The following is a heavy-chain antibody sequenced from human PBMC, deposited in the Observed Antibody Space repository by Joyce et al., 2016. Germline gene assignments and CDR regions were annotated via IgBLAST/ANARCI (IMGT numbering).Heavy chain of an antibody. CDR2: IYWDDDK. D-gene: IGHD6-6*01. CDR1: GFSLTTTEVG. Sequence: QITLKESGPTLVKPTQTLTLTCTFSGFSLTTTEVGVGWIRRPPGKALEWLAIIYWDDDKRYSPTLKSRLTITKDSPKNQVVLRMTNMDPVDTGTYYCAHTYIGSPFDYWGQGTLVAVSS. J-gene: IGHJ4*02. CDR3: AHTYIGSPFDY. V-gene: IGHV2-5*02.